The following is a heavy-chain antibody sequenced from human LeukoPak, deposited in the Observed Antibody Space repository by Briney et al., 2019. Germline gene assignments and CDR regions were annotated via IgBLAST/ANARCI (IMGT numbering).Heavy chain of an antibody. J-gene: IGHJ6*02. D-gene: IGHD2-2*01. Sequence: ASVKVSCKASGGTFRSYGLNWVRQAPGQGLEWMGGIIPILGTAKYAQKLQGRVTITADESTSTGYMELSSLRSEDTAVCYCARGLYCSSSTSCYDYGMDVWGQGTTVTVSS. CDR3: ARGLYCSSSTSCYDYGMDV. V-gene: IGHV1-69*13. CDR2: IIPILGTA. CDR1: GGTFRSYG.